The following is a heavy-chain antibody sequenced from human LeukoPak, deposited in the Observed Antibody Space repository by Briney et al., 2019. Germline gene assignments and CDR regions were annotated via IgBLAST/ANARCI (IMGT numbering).Heavy chain of an antibody. CDR3: TRDGGEGGNSAFDI. CDR1: GFTFSDYI. CDR2: IRRGTNSYTT. J-gene: IGHJ3*02. V-gene: IGHV3-72*01. Sequence: GGSLTLSCAASGFTFSDYILDWVRQAPGKGLEWVGRIRRGTNSYTTEYAASVKGRFIISRDDSKNSLYLHMNSLKTEDTAVYHCTRDGGEGGNSAFDIWGQGTMVTVSS. D-gene: IGHD3-16*01.